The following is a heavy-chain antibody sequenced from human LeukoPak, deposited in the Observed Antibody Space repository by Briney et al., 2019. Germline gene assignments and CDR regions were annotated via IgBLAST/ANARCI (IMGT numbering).Heavy chain of an antibody. CDR3: AKGGTSGSYYSFDY. CDR1: GFTFSSYA. Sequence: GGSLRLSCAASGFTFSSYAMHWVRQAPGKGLEWVAVISYDGSNKYYADSVKGRFTISRDNSKNTLYLLMSSLRAEDTAVYYCAKGGTSGSYYSFDYWGQGTLVTVSS. V-gene: IGHV3-30*04. D-gene: IGHD1-26*01. CDR2: ISYDGSNK. J-gene: IGHJ4*02.